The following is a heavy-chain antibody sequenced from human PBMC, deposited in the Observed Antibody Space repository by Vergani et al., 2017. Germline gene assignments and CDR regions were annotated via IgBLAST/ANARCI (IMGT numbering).Heavy chain of an antibody. D-gene: IGHD3-10*01. V-gene: IGHV3-23*01. Sequence: EVQLLESGGGLVQPGGSLRLSCAASGFTFSSYAMSWVRQAPGKGLEWVSAISGSGGSTYYADSVKGRFTISRDNSKNTLYLQMNSLRAEDTAVYYCAKGLWFGELRPHDAFDIWGQGTMVTVSS. CDR2: ISGSGGST. CDR3: AKGLWFGELRPHDAFDI. CDR1: GFTFSSYA. J-gene: IGHJ3*02.